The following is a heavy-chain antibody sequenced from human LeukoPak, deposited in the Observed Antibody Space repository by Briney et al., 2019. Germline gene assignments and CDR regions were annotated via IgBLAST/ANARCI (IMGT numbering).Heavy chain of an antibody. CDR2: VHHSGIT. Sequence: SETLSLTCSVSGSSVSSGTYYLSWIRQPPGKGLEWIGNVHHSGITNYNSSLKSRVIISLDTSKNQFSLKLSSVTAADTALYYCARGVLYWGQGTLVTVSS. CDR3: ARGVLY. J-gene: IGHJ4*01. D-gene: IGHD2-8*01. V-gene: IGHV4-61*01. CDR1: GSSVSSGTYY.